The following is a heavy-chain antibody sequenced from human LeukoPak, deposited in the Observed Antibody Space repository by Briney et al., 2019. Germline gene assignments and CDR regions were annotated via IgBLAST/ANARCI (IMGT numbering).Heavy chain of an antibody. CDR1: GFTVSSNY. Sequence: GGSLRLSCAASGFTVSSNYMTWVRQAPGKGLEWVSTIGASGGNTYYADSVKGRFTISRDNSKNTVYLQMNSLRAEDTAVYYCAKDPDGAAWFDPWGQGTLVTVSS. CDR2: IGASGGNT. J-gene: IGHJ5*02. CDR3: AKDPDGAAWFDP. V-gene: IGHV3-23*01.